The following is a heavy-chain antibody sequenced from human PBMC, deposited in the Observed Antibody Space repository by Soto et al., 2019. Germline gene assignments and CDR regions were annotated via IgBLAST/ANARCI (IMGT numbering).Heavy chain of an antibody. CDR2: IIPIFGTA. J-gene: IGHJ4*02. D-gene: IGHD6-13*01. CDR1: GGTFSSYA. CDR3: ARLTGTKIAAAESWV. V-gene: IGHV1-69*01. Sequence: QVQLVQSGAEVKKPGSSVKVSCKASGGTFSSYAISWVRQAPGQGLEWMGGIIPIFGTANYAQKFQGRVTITADESTSTAYMELRSLRSENTAVYYCARLTGTKIAAAESWVWGQGTLVTVSS.